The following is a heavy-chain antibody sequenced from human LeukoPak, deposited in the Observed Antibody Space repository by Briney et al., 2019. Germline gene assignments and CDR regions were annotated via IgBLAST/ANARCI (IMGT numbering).Heavy chain of an antibody. V-gene: IGHV4-31*03. CDR2: IYYSGST. D-gene: IGHD6-6*01. CDR3: ARVLIAARRGVVYFDY. J-gene: IGHJ4*02. CDR1: GGSISSGGYY. Sequence: PSQTLSLTCTVSGGSISSGGYYWSWIRQHPGKGLEWIGYIYYSGSTYYNPSLKSRVTISVDTSKNQFSLKLSPVTAADTAVYYCARVLIAARRGVVYFDYWGQGTLVTVSS.